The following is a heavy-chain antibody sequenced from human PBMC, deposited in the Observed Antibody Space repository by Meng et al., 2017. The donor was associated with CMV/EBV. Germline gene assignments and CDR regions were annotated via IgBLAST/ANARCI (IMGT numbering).Heavy chain of an antibody. CDR2: ISSSGSTI. CDR3: ARGSKDAFGLRWNWFDP. D-gene: IGHD4-23*01. Sequence: GGSLRLSCAASGFTFSDYYMSWIRQAPGKGLEWVSYISSSGSTIYYADSVKGRFTISRDNAKNSLYLQMNSLRAEDTAVYYCARGSKDAFGLRWNWFDPWGQGTLVTISS. J-gene: IGHJ5*02. CDR1: GFTFSDYY. V-gene: IGHV3-11*01.